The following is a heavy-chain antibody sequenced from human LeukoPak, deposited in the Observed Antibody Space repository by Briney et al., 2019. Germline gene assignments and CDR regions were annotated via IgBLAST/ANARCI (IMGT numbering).Heavy chain of an antibody. J-gene: IGHJ3*02. CDR2: LYYSGST. D-gene: IGHD3-10*01. V-gene: IGHV4-59*01. CDR1: GGSISSYY. CDR3: ARGGSGIANAFDI. Sequence: SETLSLTCSVSGGSISSYYWSWIRQPPGKGLEWIGYLYYSGSTNSNPSLQSRVTMPVDTSKNQFSLKLKSVTAAGTAVYYCARGGSGIANAFDIWGEGTMVTVSS.